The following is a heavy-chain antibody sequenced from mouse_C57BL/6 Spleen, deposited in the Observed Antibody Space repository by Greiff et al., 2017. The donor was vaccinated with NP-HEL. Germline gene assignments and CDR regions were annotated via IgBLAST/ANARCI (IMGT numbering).Heavy chain of an antibody. Sequence: VKLQESGAELARPGASVKLSCKASGYTFTSYGISWVKQRTGQGLEWIGEIYPRSGNTYYNEKFKGKATLTADKSSSTAYMELRSLTSEDSAVYFCARYPQGWLLRHWGQGTLVTVSA. D-gene: IGHD2-3*01. J-gene: IGHJ3*01. V-gene: IGHV1-81*01. CDR3: ARYPQGWLLRH. CDR2: IYPRSGNT. CDR1: GYTFTSYG.